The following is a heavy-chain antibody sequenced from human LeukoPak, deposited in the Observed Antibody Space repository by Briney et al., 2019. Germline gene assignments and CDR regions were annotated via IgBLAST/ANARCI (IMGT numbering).Heavy chain of an antibody. D-gene: IGHD5-12*01. V-gene: IGHV3-23*01. CDR2: ISGSGDST. Sequence: GGSLRLSCAASGFTFSSYAMSWVRQAPGKGLEWVSTISGSGDSTYYADSVKGRFTISRDNSKNTLYLQMNSLRAEDTAVSYCAEEGYSGYDSLDYWGQRTLLTVSS. CDR1: GFTFSSYA. CDR3: AEEGYSGYDSLDY. J-gene: IGHJ4*02.